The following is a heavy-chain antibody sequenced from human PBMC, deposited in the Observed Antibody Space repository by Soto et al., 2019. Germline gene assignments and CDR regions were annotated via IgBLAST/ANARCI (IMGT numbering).Heavy chain of an antibody. D-gene: IGHD1-26*01. CDR1: GFTFSDHY. Sequence: PGGSLRLSCVASGFTFSDHYMDWVRQAPGKGLEWVGRTRNKANSYTTEYAASVKGRFTISRDDSKNSLYLQMNSLKTEDTAVYYCARDIPYSRSYYFDYWGQGSLVTVSS. J-gene: IGHJ4*02. V-gene: IGHV3-72*01. CDR3: ARDIPYSRSYYFDY. CDR2: TRNKANSYTT.